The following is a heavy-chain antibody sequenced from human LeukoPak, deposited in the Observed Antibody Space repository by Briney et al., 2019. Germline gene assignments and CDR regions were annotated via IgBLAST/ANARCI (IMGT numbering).Heavy chain of an antibody. CDR2: INHSGST. D-gene: IGHD3-9*01. CDR3: ARDPGDILTGYEYYFDY. V-gene: IGHV4-34*01. Sequence: SETLSLTCAVYGGSFSGYYWSWIRQPPGKGLEWIGEINHSGSTNYNPSLKSRVTISVDTSKNQFSLKLSSVTAADTAVYYCARDPGDILTGYEYYFDYWGQGTLVTVSS. CDR1: GGSFSGYY. J-gene: IGHJ4*02.